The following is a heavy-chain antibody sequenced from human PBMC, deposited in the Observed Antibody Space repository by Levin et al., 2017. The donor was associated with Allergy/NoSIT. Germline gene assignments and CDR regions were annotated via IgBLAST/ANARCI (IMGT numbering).Heavy chain of an antibody. J-gene: IGHJ5*02. Sequence: SQTLSLTCTVSGGSITIGNYYWTWIRQSPEKGLEWIGYIYHSGSTYFNPSFESRLTMSVDTSKNQFSLKLKSVSDADTAIYFCTRGATVVTQDHYFDPWGQGTLVTVSS. V-gene: IGHV4-30-4*01. CDR2: IYHSGST. CDR3: TRGATVVTQDHYFDP. CDR1: GGSITIGNYY. D-gene: IGHD4-23*01.